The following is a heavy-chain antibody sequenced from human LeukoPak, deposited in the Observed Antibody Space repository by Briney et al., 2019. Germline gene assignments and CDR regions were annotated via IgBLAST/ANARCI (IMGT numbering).Heavy chain of an antibody. Sequence: SETLSLTCTVSGGSISSSSYYWGWIRQPPGKGLEWIGEINHSGSTNYNPSLKSRVTISVDTSKNQFSLKLSSVTAADTAVYYCARGRYCSSTSCYLRVRYYYYGMDVWGQGTTVTVSS. CDR1: GGSISSSSYY. CDR3: ARGRYCSSTSCYLRVRYYYYGMDV. CDR2: INHSGST. J-gene: IGHJ6*02. V-gene: IGHV4-39*07. D-gene: IGHD2-2*01.